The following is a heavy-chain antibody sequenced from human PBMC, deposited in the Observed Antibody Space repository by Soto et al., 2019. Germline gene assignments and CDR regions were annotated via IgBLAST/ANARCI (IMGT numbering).Heavy chain of an antibody. CDR1: GGSFSGYI. Sequence: QVQLQQSGAGLLKPSETLSLTCDVYGGSFSGYIWTWSRQTPGKGLQWIGQINHSGSANYTPSLKSRVTISVHTSSSQFSLELSSVTAADTAVYYCVRGLITGSQYSGGWYYFDSWGQGTQVTLSS. CDR2: INHSGSA. J-gene: IGHJ4*02. V-gene: IGHV4-34*01. D-gene: IGHD1-26*01. CDR3: VRGLITGSQYSGGWYYFDS.